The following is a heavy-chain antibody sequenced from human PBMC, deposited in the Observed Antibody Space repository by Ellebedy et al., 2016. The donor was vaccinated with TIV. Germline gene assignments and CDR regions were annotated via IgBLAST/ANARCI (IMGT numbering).Heavy chain of an antibody. CDR3: ARDLYDFGMDV. CDR2: ISSSSSYI. D-gene: IGHD3-3*01. V-gene: IGHV3-21*01. J-gene: IGHJ6*02. CDR1: GFTFSSYS. Sequence: GESLKISXAASGFTFSSYSMYWVRQAPGKGLEWVSSISSSSSYIHYADSVKGRFTISRDNAKNSLYLQMNSLRAEDTAVYYCARDLYDFGMDVWGQGTTVTVSS.